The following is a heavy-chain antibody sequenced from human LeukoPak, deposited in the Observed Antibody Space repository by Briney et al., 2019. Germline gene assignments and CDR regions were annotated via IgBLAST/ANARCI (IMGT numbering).Heavy chain of an antibody. CDR2: IYTSGST. CDR3: ARAIGGPYWYFDL. V-gene: IGHV4-4*09. D-gene: IGHD3-3*01. J-gene: IGHJ2*01. Sequence: PLETLSLTCTVSGGSISSYYWSWIRQPPGKGLEWIGYIYTSGSTNYNPSLKSRVTISVDTSKNQFSLKLSSVTAADTAVYYCARAIGGPYWYFDLWGRGTLVTVSS. CDR1: GGSISSYY.